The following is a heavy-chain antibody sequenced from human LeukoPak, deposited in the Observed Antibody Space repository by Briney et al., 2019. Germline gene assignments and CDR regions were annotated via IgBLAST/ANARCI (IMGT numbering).Heavy chain of an antibody. V-gene: IGHV4-31*03. J-gene: IGHJ4*02. CDR3: ARAGAWSFDY. D-gene: IGHD1-26*01. CDR2: IYYSGST. Sequence: SQTLSLTCTVSGGSISSGGYYWSWIRQHPGTGLEWIGYIYYSGSTYYNPSLKSRVTISVDTSKNQFSLKLSSVTAADTAVYYCARAGAWSFDYWSQGTLVTVSS. CDR1: GGSISSGGYY.